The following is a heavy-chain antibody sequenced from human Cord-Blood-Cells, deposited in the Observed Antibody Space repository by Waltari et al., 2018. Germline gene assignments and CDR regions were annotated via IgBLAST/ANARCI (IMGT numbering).Heavy chain of an antibody. V-gene: IGHV1-8*01. CDR2: MNPNKGNN. CDR1: GYIFPSND. J-gene: IGHJ4*02. D-gene: IGHD6-19*01. Sequence: QVQPVQSGAEVKKPGASVKVSCNASGYIFPSNDINWLRQATGQGLEWMGWMNPNKGNNGYAQKFQGRVNNNRNNSISTAYMERDSLRSEDTAVYYCAGGAGAVAGTDHWGQGTLVTVSS. CDR3: AGGAGAVAGTDH.